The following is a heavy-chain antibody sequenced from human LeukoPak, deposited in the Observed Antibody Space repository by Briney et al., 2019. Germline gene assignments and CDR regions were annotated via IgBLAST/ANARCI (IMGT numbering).Heavy chain of an antibody. Sequence: ASVKVSCKASGYTFTGYGISWVRQAPGQGLEWMGGIIPIFGTANYAQKFQGRVTITADESTSTAYMELSSLRSEDTAVYYCARDPNYDYVWGSYRYTRDDAFDIWGQGTMVTVSS. J-gene: IGHJ3*02. CDR1: GYTFTGYG. CDR3: ARDPNYDYVWGSYRYTRDDAFDI. D-gene: IGHD3-16*02. V-gene: IGHV1-69*13. CDR2: IIPIFGTA.